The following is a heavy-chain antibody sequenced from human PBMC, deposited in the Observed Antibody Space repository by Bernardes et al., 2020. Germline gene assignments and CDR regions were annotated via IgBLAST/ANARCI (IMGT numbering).Heavy chain of an antibody. D-gene: IGHD3-16*01. Sequence: GGSLRLSCAASGFTFSHYWMTWVRLRPGKGLEWVANIKQDESEKYYVDSVKGRFTISRDNAKNSLYLQMNRLRVEDTAVYYCAREASSYSWGSHQADWGQGTLVTVSS. CDR1: GFTFSHYW. CDR3: AREASSYSWGSHQAD. J-gene: IGHJ4*02. CDR2: IKQDESEK. V-gene: IGHV3-7*01.